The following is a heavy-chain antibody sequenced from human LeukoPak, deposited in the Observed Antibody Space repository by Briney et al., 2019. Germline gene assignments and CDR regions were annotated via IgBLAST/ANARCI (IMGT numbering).Heavy chain of an antibody. Sequence: GGSLRLSCAASGFTFDDYGMSWVRQAPGKGLEWVSFINWDGGSTASADSVKGRFTISRDNANNSLYLQMNSLRDEDTAVYYCARDGRPFDIWGQGTMVTVSS. V-gene: IGHV3-20*04. CDR2: INWDGGST. CDR1: GFTFDDYG. J-gene: IGHJ3*02. CDR3: ARDGRPFDI.